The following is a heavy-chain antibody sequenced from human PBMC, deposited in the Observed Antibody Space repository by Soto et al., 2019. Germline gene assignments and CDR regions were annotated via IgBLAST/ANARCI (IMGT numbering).Heavy chain of an antibody. CDR3: ARSLPSPDFSNRHALGV. CDR1: GFAFSAYT. CDR2: IGADGVTK. D-gene: IGHD3-3*01. V-gene: IGHV3-30-3*01. Sequence: GGSLRLSCAASGFAFSAYTLHWVGQAPGKGLEWVAVIGADGVTKFYADSVEGRFSISRDNSKNTLHLQMDSLSAGDTAFYYCARSLPSPDFSNRHALGVWGRGTTATVSS. J-gene: IGHJ6*02.